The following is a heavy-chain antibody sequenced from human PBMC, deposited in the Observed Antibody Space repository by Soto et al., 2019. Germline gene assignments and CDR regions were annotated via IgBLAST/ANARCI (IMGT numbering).Heavy chain of an antibody. CDR1: GYTFTNHW. CDR2: IYAGDYDT. Sequence: GESLKISCKASGYTFTNHWIGWVRQMPGKGLEWMGIIYAGDYDTRYSPSFQGLVTISVDKSTSTAYLQWSSLKASDTAIYYCGRYVCGGGICYFFFGWYNKNREVWGQGTRVTV. J-gene: IGHJ6*02. D-gene: IGHD2-15*01. CDR3: GRYVCGGGICYFFFGWYNKNREV. V-gene: IGHV5-51*01.